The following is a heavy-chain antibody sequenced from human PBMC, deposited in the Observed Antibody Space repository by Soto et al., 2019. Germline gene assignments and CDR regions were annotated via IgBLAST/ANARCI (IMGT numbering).Heavy chain of an antibody. CDR2: INPTGGST. D-gene: IGHD3-22*01. Sequence: QVQLVQSGAEVRKPGASVKVSCKAAGYTFTNQYIHWVRQAPGQGLEWMGIINPTGGSTTYAQKFQGRISMTGDTSTSTVYMDLSSLRSEDTAVYYCARKGSYYFDNRLDYWGQGTLVTVSS. J-gene: IGHJ4*02. CDR1: GYTFTNQY. V-gene: IGHV1-46*01. CDR3: ARKGSYYFDNRLDY.